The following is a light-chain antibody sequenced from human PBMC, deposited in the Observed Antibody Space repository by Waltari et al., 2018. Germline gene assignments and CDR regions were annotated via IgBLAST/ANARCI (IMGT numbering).Light chain of an antibody. CDR2: GAS. V-gene: IGKV3-15*01. Sequence: ELVKTQSPATLSVSPGESPTLPCRASQSVSSNLAWYQQTPGPAPRLLIYGASTRATGIPARFRGSGSGTEFTLTISSLQSEDFAVYYCQQYNNWPVLTFGGGTKVEIK. CDR3: QQYNNWPVLT. J-gene: IGKJ4*01. CDR1: QSVSSN.